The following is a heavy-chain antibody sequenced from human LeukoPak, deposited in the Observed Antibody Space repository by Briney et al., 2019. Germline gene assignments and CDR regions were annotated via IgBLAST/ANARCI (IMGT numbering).Heavy chain of an antibody. D-gene: IGHD6-13*01. J-gene: IGHJ5*02. V-gene: IGHV3-30*02. CDR3: AKVPSSSSWHWFDP. CDR1: GFTFSSYG. Sequence: PGGSLRLSCAASGFTFSSYGMHWVRQAPDKALEWVAFIRSDGSQKNYADSVKGRFTISRDNSKNTLYLQMNRLRAEDTAVYYCAKVPSSSSWHWFDPWGQGTLVTVSS. CDR2: IRSDGSQK.